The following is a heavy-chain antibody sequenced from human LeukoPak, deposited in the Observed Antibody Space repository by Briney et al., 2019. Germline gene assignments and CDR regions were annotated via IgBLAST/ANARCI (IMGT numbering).Heavy chain of an antibody. V-gene: IGHV4-4*07. CDR2: IYTSGST. CDR1: GGSISSYY. J-gene: IGHJ5*02. CDR3: ARDSPDWNYEIGWFDP. Sequence: PSETLSFTCTVSGGSISSYYWSWIRQPAGKGLEWIGRIYTSGSTNYNPSLKSRVTMSVDTSKNQFSLKLSSVTAADTAVYYCARDSPDWNYEIGWFDPWGQGTLVTVSS. D-gene: IGHD1-7*01.